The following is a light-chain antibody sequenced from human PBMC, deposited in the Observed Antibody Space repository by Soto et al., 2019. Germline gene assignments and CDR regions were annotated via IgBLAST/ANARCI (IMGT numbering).Light chain of an antibody. CDR3: PQNGSAWWS. J-gene: IGKJ1*01. CDR2: GAS. CDR1: QSVSSSY. V-gene: IGKV3-20*01. Sequence: EIVLTQSPGTLSLSPGERATLSCRASQSVSSSYLAWYQQKPGQAPRLLIYGASSRATGIPDRFSGSGSLAELPLAIGRMEPEDFAVYYGPQNGSAWWSFGQVTKLEIK.